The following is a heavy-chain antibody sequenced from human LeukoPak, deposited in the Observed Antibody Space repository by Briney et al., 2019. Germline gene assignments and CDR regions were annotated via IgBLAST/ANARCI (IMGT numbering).Heavy chain of an antibody. CDR2: VYNSGST. CDR1: GGSISNYY. V-gene: IGHV4-59*01. Sequence: SETLSLTCTVSGGSISNYYWSWIRQPPGKGPEWLGYVYNSGSTHYNPSLKSRITISADTSKNQFSLSLTSVTAADTAVYYCARSGGTWSYNYWGQGTLVTVSS. J-gene: IGHJ4*02. D-gene: IGHD1-26*01. CDR3: ARSGGTWSYNY.